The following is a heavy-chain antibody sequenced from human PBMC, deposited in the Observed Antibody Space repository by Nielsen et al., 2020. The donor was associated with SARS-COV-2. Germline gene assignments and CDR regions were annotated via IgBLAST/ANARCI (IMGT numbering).Heavy chain of an antibody. J-gene: IGHJ4*02. Sequence: GESLKTSCAASGFTFSSYAMSWVRQAPGKGLEWVSAISGSGGSTYYADSVKGRFTISRDNSKNTLYLQMNSLRAEDTAVYYCAKEYSSGWYDGYWGQGTLVTVSS. CDR3: AKEYSSGWYDGY. V-gene: IGHV3-23*01. D-gene: IGHD6-19*01. CDR1: GFTFSSYA. CDR2: ISGSGGST.